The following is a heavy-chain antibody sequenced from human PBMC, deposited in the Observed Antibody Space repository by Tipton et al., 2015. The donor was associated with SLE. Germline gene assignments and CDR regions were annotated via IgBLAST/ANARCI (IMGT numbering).Heavy chain of an antibody. Sequence: TLSLTCAVYGGSFSGYYWSWIRQPPGKGLEWIGEINHSGSTNYNPSLKRRVTISVDTSNNQFSLRLSSVTAADTAVYYCARGSGGTYCDAFDIWGQGTPVTVSS. CDR1: GGSFSGYY. CDR3: ARGSGGTYCDAFDI. V-gene: IGHV4-34*01. J-gene: IGHJ3*02. CDR2: INHSGST. D-gene: IGHD1-26*01.